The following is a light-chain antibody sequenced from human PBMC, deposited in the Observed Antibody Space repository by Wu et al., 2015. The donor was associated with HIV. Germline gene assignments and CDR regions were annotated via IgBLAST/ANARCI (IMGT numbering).Light chain of an antibody. CDR1: QSVRNSY. Sequence: EIVLTQSPGTLSLSPGERATLSCRASQSVRNSYLAWYQQRPGQAPRLLIFGTSSRATGIPDRFSGSGSGTDFTLTISRLEPEDLAVYYCQHYGGSPPYSFGQGTKLEIK. CDR3: QHYGGSPPYS. J-gene: IGKJ2*03. V-gene: IGKV3-20*01. CDR2: GTS.